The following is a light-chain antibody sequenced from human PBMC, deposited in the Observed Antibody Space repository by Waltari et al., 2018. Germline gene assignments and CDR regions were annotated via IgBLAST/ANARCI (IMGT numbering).Light chain of an antibody. J-gene: IGKJ1*01. CDR1: QGLVHSDGKTY. CDR2: QVS. CDR3: GQNTHLRT. Sequence: DVVMTQSPVSLPITPGQPATISCRSSQGLVHSDGKTYLSWYQQKSGQPPRLLIYQVSTRSSGVPDRFSGSGAGTDFTLKISRVEAEDVGVYFCGQNTHLRTFGQGTKVEIK. V-gene: IGKV2-30*02.